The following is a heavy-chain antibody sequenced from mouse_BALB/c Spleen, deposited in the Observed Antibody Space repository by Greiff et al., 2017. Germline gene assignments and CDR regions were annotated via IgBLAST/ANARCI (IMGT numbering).Heavy chain of an antibody. V-gene: IGHV14-3*02. J-gene: IGHJ4*01. D-gene: IGHD1-1*01. CDR1: GFNIKDTY. CDR3: ARNYGSMHYYAMDY. CDR2: IDPANGNT. Sequence: VQLKESGAELVKPGASVKLSCTASGFNIKDTYMHWVKQRPEQGLEWIGRIDPANGNTKYDPKFQGKATITADTSSNTAYLQLSSLTSEDTAVYYCARNYGSMHYYAMDYWGQGTSVTVSS.